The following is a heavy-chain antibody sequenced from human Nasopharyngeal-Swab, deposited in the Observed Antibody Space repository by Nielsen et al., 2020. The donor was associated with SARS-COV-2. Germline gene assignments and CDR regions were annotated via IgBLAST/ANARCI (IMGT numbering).Heavy chain of an antibody. CDR1: GFTFSSYS. J-gene: IGHJ6*02. Sequence: GGSLRLSCAAPGFTFSSYSMNWVRQAPGKGLKWVSSISSSSSYIYYADSVKGRFTISRDNAKNSLYLQMNSLRAEDTAVYYCARDRSVGYGMDVWGQGTTVTVSS. D-gene: IGHD2-15*01. CDR3: ARDRSVGYGMDV. V-gene: IGHV3-21*01. CDR2: ISSSSSYI.